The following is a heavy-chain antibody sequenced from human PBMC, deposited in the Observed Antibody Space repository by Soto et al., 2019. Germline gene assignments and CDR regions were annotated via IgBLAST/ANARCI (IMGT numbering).Heavy chain of an antibody. D-gene: IGHD6-13*01. J-gene: IGHJ6*02. Sequence: EVQLLESGGGLVQPGGSLRLSRAASGFTFSSYAMSWVRQAPGKGLEWVSAISGSGGSTYYADSVKGRFTISRDNSKNTLYLQMNSLGAEDTAVYYCAKDSIAARPWYYYYGMDVWGQGTTVTVSS. V-gene: IGHV3-23*01. CDR3: AKDSIAARPWYYYYGMDV. CDR1: GFTFSSYA. CDR2: ISGSGGST.